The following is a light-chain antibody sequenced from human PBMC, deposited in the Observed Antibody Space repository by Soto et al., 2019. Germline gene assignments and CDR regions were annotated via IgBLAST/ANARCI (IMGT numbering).Light chain of an antibody. J-gene: IGKJ1*01. CDR3: QHYNSYSEA. V-gene: IGKV1-5*03. CDR1: QSIDSW. Sequence: DIQMTQSPSTLSASVGDRVTITCLASQSIDSWLAWYQHKPGKAPKLLIFKASTLETGVPSRFSGSGSETEFTLTISSLQPDDFATYYCQHYNSYSEAFGQGTKVDIK. CDR2: KAS.